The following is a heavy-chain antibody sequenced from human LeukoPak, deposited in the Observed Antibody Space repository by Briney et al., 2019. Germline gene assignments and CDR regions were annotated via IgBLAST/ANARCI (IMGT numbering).Heavy chain of an antibody. J-gene: IGHJ4*02. Sequence: GESLKISCKGSGYSFTSYWIGWVRQMPGKGLEWMGIIYPGDSDTRYSPSFQGQVTISADKSISTAYLQWSSLKASDTAMYYCAAVTTSIAAAGTFDYWGQGTLVTVSS. CDR1: GYSFTSYW. CDR3: AAVTTSIAAAGTFDY. V-gene: IGHV5-51*01. D-gene: IGHD6-13*01. CDR2: IYPGDSDT.